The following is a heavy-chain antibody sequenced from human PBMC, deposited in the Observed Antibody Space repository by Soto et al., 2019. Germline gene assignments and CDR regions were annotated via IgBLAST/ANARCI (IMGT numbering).Heavy chain of an antibody. CDR1: GYSFTSYW. V-gene: IGHV5-51*01. J-gene: IGHJ3*02. Sequence: EVQLVQSGAEVKKPGESLKISCKGSGYSFTSYWIGWVRQMPGKGLEWMGIISPGDSDTRYSPSFQGQVTISADKSISTAYLQWSSLKASDTAMYYCARHGREYCSGGSCYSAYAFDIWGQGTMATVSS. D-gene: IGHD2-15*01. CDR2: ISPGDSDT. CDR3: ARHGREYCSGGSCYSAYAFDI.